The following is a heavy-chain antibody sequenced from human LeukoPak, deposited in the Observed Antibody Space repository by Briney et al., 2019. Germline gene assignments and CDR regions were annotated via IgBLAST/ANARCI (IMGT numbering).Heavy chain of an antibody. J-gene: IGHJ3*02. CDR2: INHSGST. D-gene: IGHD3-10*01. CDR1: GGSFSGYY. V-gene: IGHV4-34*01. Sequence: PSETLSLTCAVYGGSFSGYYWSWIRQPPGKGLEWIGEINHSGSTNCNPSLKSRVTISVDTSKNQFSLKLSSVTAADTAVYYCARRKAYYYGSGNNFSPFDIWGQGTMVTVSS. CDR3: ARRKAYYYGSGNNFSPFDI.